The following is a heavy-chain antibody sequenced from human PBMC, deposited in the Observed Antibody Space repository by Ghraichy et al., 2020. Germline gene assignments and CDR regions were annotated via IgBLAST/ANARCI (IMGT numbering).Heavy chain of an antibody. CDR2: IYYSGST. CDR3: ARGDSSSWLGPFFI. D-gene: IGHD6-13*01. CDR1: GGSINSYY. Sequence: SETLSLTCTVSGGSINSYYWSWIRQPPGKGLEWIGYIYYSGSTNYNPSLKSRVTISVDTSKNQFSLKLSSVAAADTAVYYCARGDSSSWLGPFFIWGQGTLVTVSS. J-gene: IGHJ4*02. V-gene: IGHV4-59*01.